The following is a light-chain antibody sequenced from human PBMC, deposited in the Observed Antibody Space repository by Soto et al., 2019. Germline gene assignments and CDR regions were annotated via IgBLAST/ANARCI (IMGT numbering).Light chain of an antibody. V-gene: IGLV3-25*03. CDR3: QSADNSGHWV. CDR1: ALPNQY. CDR2: KDT. Sequence: SYELTQPPSVSVSPGQTARITCSGDALPNQYTYWYQQKPGQAPVLVIFKDTERPSGILERFSGSSSGTRVTLTISGAQAEDEADYYCQSADNSGHWVFGGGTKLTVL. J-gene: IGLJ3*02.